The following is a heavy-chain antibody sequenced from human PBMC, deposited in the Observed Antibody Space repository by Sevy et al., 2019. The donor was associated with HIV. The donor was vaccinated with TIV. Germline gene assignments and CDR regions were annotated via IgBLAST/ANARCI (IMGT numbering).Heavy chain of an antibody. CDR1: GGSISSYY. CDR3: AREVGGYCSGGNCYWDY. V-gene: IGHV4-4*07. J-gene: IGHJ4*02. CDR2: IYTSGST. Sequence: SETLSLTCTVSGGSISSYYGNWIRQPPGKGLEGMGGIYTSGSTNYNPSFKSGVTMSVDTSKNQFSLKLSSVTAADTAVYYCAREVGGYCSGGNCYWDYWGQGTLVTVSS. D-gene: IGHD2-15*01.